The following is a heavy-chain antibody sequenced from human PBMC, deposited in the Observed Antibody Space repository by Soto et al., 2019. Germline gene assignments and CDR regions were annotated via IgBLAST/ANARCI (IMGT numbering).Heavy chain of an antibody. CDR2: ISYDGSNK. CDR3: AKDGMATIILWWFDP. D-gene: IGHD5-12*01. V-gene: IGHV3-30*18. J-gene: IGHJ5*02. CDR1: GFTFSSYG. Sequence: GSLRLSCAASGFTFSSYGMHWVRQAPGKGLEWVAVISYDGSNKYYADSVKGRFTISRDNSKNTLYLQMNSLRAEDTAVYYCAKDGMATIILWWFDPWGQGTLVTVSS.